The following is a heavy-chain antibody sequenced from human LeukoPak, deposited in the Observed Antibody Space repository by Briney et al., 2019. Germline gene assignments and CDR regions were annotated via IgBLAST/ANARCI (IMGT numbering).Heavy chain of an antibody. J-gene: IGHJ4*02. CDR1: GGSISNTNW. Sequence: SETLSLTCGFSGGSISNTNWWSWVRQPPGQGLEWIGEISLTGETNYNPSLNGRVTISIDTSKNQFSLKLSSVTAADTAVYYCARLAVNFDYWGQGTLVTVSS. CDR2: ISLTGET. V-gene: IGHV4-4*02. CDR3: ARLAVNFDY. D-gene: IGHD3-16*02.